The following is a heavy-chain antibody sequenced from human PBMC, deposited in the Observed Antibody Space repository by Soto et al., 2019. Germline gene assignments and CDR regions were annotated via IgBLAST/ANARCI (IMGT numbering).Heavy chain of an antibody. D-gene: IGHD3-22*01. V-gene: IGHV1-69*06. CDR1: GGTFSSYA. Sequence: SVKVSCKASGGTFSSYAISWVRQAPGQGLEWMGGIIPIFGTANYAQKFQGRVTITADKSTSTAYMELSSLRSEDTAVYYCAREAMIDHKIDYWGQGTLVTVSS. J-gene: IGHJ4*02. CDR2: IIPIFGTA. CDR3: AREAMIDHKIDY.